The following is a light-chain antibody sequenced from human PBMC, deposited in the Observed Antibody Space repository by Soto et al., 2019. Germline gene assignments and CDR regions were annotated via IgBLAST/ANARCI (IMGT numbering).Light chain of an antibody. Sequence: QSVLTQPPSVSAAPGQTVTISCSGSNSNIGNNYVCWHRQLPGTAPRLLIFDSNKRPSVIPDRFSGSKSGASSTLVITGLQTGDEADYYCGTWDNSLNAFVFGTGTKLTVL. CDR2: DSN. CDR1: NSNIGNNY. V-gene: IGLV1-51*01. CDR3: GTWDNSLNAFV. J-gene: IGLJ1*01.